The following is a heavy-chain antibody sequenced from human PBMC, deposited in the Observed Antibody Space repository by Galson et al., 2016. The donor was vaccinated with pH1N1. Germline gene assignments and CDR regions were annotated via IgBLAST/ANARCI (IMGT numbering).Heavy chain of an antibody. D-gene: IGHD4/OR15-4a*01. CDR2: INHDGSQK. CDR1: GFTFFNYW. Sequence: LILSCSGSGFTFFNYWMHWVRQAPGERREGVATINHDGSQKYYVDSVKGRFNISRDNAKNSLYLQMNSRRAEETAVYYCVRAVGAVEAFWGQGTLVTVSS. CDR3: VRAVGAVEAF. J-gene: IGHJ4*02. V-gene: IGHV3-7*01.